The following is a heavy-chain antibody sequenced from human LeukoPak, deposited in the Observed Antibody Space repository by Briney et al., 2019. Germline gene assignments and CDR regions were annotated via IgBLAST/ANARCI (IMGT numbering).Heavy chain of an antibody. CDR3: ARDFWMGY. J-gene: IGHJ4*02. D-gene: IGHD3-3*01. Sequence: GRSLRLSCAASGFTFSSYAMHWVRQAPGKGLEWVAVISYDGSNKYYADSVKGRFTISRDNSKNTLYLQINSLGAEDTAVYYCARDFWMGYWGQGTLVTVSS. CDR1: GFTFSSYA. V-gene: IGHV3-30*04. CDR2: ISYDGSNK.